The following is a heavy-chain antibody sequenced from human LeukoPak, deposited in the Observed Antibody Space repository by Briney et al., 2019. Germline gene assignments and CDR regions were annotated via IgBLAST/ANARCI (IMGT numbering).Heavy chain of an antibody. CDR2: ISGSGGST. CDR3: AKDSWSTDSSGYYGY. CDR1: GFTFSSYA. V-gene: IGHV3-23*01. D-gene: IGHD3-22*01. Sequence: GGSLRLSCAASGFTFSSYAMSWVRQAPGKGLEWVSAISGSGGSTYYADSVKGRFTIPRDNSKNTLYLQMNSLRAEDTAVYYCAKDSWSTDSSGYYGYWGQGTLVTVSS. J-gene: IGHJ4*02.